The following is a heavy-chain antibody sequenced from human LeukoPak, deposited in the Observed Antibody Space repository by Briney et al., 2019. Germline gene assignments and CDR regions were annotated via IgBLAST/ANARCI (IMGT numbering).Heavy chain of an antibody. Sequence: GGSLRLSCAASGFTFSSYSMNWVRQAPGKGLERVSSISSSSSYIYYADSVKGRFTISRDNAKNSLYLQMNSLRAEDTAVYYCARGGNGDYVDYYYYYGMDVWGKGTTVTVSS. CDR1: GFTFSSYS. J-gene: IGHJ6*04. CDR2: ISSSSSYI. D-gene: IGHD4-17*01. V-gene: IGHV3-21*01. CDR3: ARGGNGDYVDYYYYYGMDV.